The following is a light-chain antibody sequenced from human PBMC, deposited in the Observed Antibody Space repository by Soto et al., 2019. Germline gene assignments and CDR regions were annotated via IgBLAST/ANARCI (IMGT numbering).Light chain of an antibody. V-gene: IGKV3-11*01. CDR1: QSVSSS. CDR3: QQRSNWPPEVT. CDR2: DAS. Sequence: EIVLTQSPDTLSLSPGERATLSCRASQSVSSSLAWYQQKPGQAPRLLIYDASNRATGIPARFSGSGSGTDFTLPISSLETEDFAVYYCQQRSNWPPEVTFGPGTKVDIK. J-gene: IGKJ3*01.